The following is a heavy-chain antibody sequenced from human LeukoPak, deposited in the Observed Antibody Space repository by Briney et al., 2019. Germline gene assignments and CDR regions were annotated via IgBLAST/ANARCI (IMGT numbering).Heavy chain of an antibody. V-gene: IGHV3-21*01. Sequence: GGSLRLSCAASGFTFSSYSMNWVRQAPGKGLEWVSSISSSSSYIYYADSVKGRFTISRDNSKNTLYLQMNSLRAEDTAVYYCAREGITGTTTWFDPWGQGTLVTVSS. J-gene: IGHJ5*02. CDR1: GFTFSSYS. D-gene: IGHD1-7*01. CDR3: AREGITGTTTWFDP. CDR2: ISSSSSYI.